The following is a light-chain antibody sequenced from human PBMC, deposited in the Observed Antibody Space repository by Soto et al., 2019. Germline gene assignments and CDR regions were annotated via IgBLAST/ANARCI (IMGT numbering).Light chain of an antibody. J-gene: IGKJ5*01. Sequence: VMPKYTATLSVSPGGRATLSCRASQIILTTLTWYHQKPVQAPRLLIYGASNRATGIPARFSGSGSGTDFTLTISSLEPEDCAVYYCQQRSDWPITFGQGTRLEIK. CDR2: GAS. CDR3: QQRSDWPIT. CDR1: QIILTT. V-gene: IGKV3-11*01.